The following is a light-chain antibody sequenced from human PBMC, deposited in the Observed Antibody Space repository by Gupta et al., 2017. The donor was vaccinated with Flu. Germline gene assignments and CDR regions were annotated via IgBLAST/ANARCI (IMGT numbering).Light chain of an antibody. Sequence: RVTIPCSGSSSNIGRNTANWYQQFPGTAPKLLMYSNDHRPSGVPDRFSGSKSGTSASLAISGLQSEDEADYYCAAWDDSLNGHVFGPGTRVNVL. CDR2: SND. J-gene: IGLJ1*01. V-gene: IGLV1-44*01. CDR1: SSNIGRNT. CDR3: AAWDDSLNGHV.